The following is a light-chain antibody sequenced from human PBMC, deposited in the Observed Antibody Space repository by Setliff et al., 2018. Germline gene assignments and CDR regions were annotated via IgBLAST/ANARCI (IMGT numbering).Light chain of an antibody. CDR3: SSYTGSNSHV. J-gene: IGLJ1*01. CDR1: SSDVGGYNY. CDR2: DVS. V-gene: IGLV2-14*03. Sequence: QSVLAQPASVSGSPGQSITISCTGTSSDVGGYNYVSWYQQHPGKAPKFIIYDVSHRPSGVSNRFSGSKSGNTASLTISGLQAEDEADYYCSSYTGSNSHVFGTGTKVTVL.